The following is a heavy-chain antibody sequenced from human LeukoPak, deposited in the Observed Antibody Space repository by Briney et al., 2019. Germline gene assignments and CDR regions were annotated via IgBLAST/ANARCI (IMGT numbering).Heavy chain of an antibody. CDR2: ISSSSSYI. CDR1: GFTFSSYS. D-gene: IGHD2-21*01. CDR3: ARGGMIGLLLHYFDY. J-gene: IGHJ4*02. V-gene: IGHV3-21*01. Sequence: AGGSLRLSCAASGFTFSSYSMNWVRQAPGKGLEWVSSISSSSSYIYYADSVKGRFTISRDNAKNSLYLQMNSLRAEDTAVYYCARGGMIGLLLHYFDYWGQGTLVTVSS.